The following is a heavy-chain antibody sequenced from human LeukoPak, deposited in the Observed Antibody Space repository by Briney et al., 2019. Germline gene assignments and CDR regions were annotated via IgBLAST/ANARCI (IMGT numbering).Heavy chain of an antibody. J-gene: IGHJ4*02. CDR3: ARDSSGYYCHFDY. Sequence: ASVKVSCKASGYTFTNYIMHWVRQAPAQRLQWMGCINTGNDNTKYSQKLQGRVTITRDTSASTAYMELSSLRSEDTAVYYCARDSSGYYCHFDYWGQGTLVTVSS. CDR2: INTGNDNT. D-gene: IGHD3-22*01. V-gene: IGHV1-3*04. CDR1: GYTFTNYI.